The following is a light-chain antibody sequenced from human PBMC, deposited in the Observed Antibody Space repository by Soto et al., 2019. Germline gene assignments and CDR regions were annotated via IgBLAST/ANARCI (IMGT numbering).Light chain of an antibody. V-gene: IGLV2-14*01. CDR2: DVS. CDR3: SSYTSSSTPGV. J-gene: IGLJ1*01. Sequence: SVLTQPASVSGSPGQSIIISCTGTSSDVGGYNYVSWYQQHPGKAPKLMIYDVSNRPSGVSNRFSGSKSGNTASLTISGLQAEDEADYYCSSYTSSSTPGVFGTGTKVTVL. CDR1: SSDVGGYNY.